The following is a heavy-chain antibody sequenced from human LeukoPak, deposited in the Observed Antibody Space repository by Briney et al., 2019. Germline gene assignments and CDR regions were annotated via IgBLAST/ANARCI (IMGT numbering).Heavy chain of an antibody. D-gene: IGHD5-24*01. J-gene: IGHJ3*02. CDR3: ARTPPNYSGDASDI. CDR2: VSSSSTTI. Sequence: PVQPLDSPSVVSSSSTTIHYADSVKGRFTISRDNAKNSLYLQMNSLRAEDTAVYYCARTPPNYSGDASDIWGQGTMVTVSS. V-gene: IGHV3-48*04.